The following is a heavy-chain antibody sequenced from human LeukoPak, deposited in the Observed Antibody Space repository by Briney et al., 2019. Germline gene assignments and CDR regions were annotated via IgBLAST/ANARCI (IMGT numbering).Heavy chain of an antibody. CDR1: GYTFTGYY. CDR3: ARGLVWGSYLLHC. Sequence: ASVKVSCKASGYTFTGYYMHWVRQAPGQGLEWMGRINPNSGGTNYAQKFQGRVTMTRDTSISTAYMELSRLRSDDTAVYYCARGLVWGSYLLHCWGQGTLVTVSS. J-gene: IGHJ4*02. V-gene: IGHV1-2*06. CDR2: INPNSGGT. D-gene: IGHD3-16*02.